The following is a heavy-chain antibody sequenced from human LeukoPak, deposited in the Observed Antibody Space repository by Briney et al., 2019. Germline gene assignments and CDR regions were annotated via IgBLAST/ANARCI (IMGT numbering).Heavy chain of an antibody. D-gene: IGHD3-3*01. V-gene: IGHV4-34*01. J-gene: IGHJ4*02. CDR3: VVWYYDFWSGAYYFDY. CDR1: GGSFSGYY. CDR2: IDHSGIT. Sequence: PSETLSLTCAVYGGSFSGYYWSWIRQPPGKGLEWIGEIDHSGITNYNPSLKSRVTISEDTSKNQFSLKLSSVTAADTAVYYCVVWYYDFWSGAYYFDYWGQGTLVTVSS.